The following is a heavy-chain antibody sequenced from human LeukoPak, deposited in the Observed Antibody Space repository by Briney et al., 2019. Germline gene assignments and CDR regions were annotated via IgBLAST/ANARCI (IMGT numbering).Heavy chain of an antibody. Sequence: PPETPSLTCTVSGGSISSFYWSWIRQPPGKGLEWIGYIYYSGSTNYNPSLKSRVTISVDTSKNQFSLKLSSVTAADTAVYYCARRYRSSWNLDYWGQGALVTASS. V-gene: IGHV4-59*01. CDR3: ARRYRSSWNLDY. CDR2: IYYSGST. D-gene: IGHD6-13*01. J-gene: IGHJ4*02. CDR1: GGSISSFY.